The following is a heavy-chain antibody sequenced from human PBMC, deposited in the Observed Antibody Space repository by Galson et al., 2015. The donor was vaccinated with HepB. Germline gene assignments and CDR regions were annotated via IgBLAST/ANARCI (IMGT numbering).Heavy chain of an antibody. D-gene: IGHD2-15*01. Sequence: PALVKPTQTLTLTCTFSGFSLSTSRVGVGWIRHPPGKALEWLGIIYWDDDKRLSPSLKNRLTITKDTFKNQVVLTMTNMDPLDTATYYRAHQEDPFDYWGQGILVTVSS. J-gene: IGHJ4*02. CDR3: AHQEDPFDY. CDR2: IYWDDDK. CDR1: GFSLSTSRVG. V-gene: IGHV2-5*02.